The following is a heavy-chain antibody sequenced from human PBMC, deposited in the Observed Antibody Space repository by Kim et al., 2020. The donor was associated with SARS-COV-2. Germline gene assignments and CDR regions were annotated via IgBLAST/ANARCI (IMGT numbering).Heavy chain of an antibody. D-gene: IGHD6-13*01. Sequence: PYLKSRDTISVDTSKNQFSLKLSSVTAADTAVYYWARGGIAAAGDSFFDYWGQGTLVTVSS. J-gene: IGHJ4*02. CDR3: ARGGIAAAGDSFFDY. V-gene: IGHV4-59*09.